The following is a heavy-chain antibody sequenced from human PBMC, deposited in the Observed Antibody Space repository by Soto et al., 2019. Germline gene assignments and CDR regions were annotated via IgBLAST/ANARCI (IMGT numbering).Heavy chain of an antibody. D-gene: IGHD5-18*01. Sequence: EVQLLESGGGLVQPGGSLRLSCAASGFTFNNYAMTWVRQAPGKGLEWVSALSGSGGATYYADSVKGRFSISRDNSNNALYLQMNSVRAEDTALFYCAKGRGYTYNYPLDYWGQGPLVTVSS. V-gene: IGHV3-23*01. CDR3: AKGRGYTYNYPLDY. CDR1: GFTFNNYA. CDR2: LSGSGGAT. J-gene: IGHJ4*02.